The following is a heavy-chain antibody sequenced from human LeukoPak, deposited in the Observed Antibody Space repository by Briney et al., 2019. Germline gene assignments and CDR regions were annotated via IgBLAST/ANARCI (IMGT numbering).Heavy chain of an antibody. D-gene: IGHD5-18*01. CDR3: ARSGYIYGTLLDF. V-gene: IGHV3-64*01. J-gene: IGHJ1*01. CDR2: VTSNGANT. CDR1: GFIFNNYA. Sequence: GGSLRLSCAASGFIFNNYAMHWVRLAPGKGLEYVSVVTSNGANTYYGTSVKGRFTVSRDNSKNLVFLDMASLRPEDTAVYFCARSGYIYGTLLDFWGQGTSVTVSP.